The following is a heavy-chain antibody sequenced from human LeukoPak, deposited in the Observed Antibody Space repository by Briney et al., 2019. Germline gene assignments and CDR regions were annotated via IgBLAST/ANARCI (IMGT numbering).Heavy chain of an antibody. CDR3: AREYSAFDY. CDR2: IYYSGST. V-gene: IGHV4-61*08. J-gene: IGHJ4*02. Sequence: SETLSLTCTVSGDPITTSSDYKWTGLRQPPRKGLEWIGYIYYSGSTNYNPSLQSRVTISVDTSNNQFSLKLTSVTAADTAVYYCAREYSAFDYWGQGTLVTVSS. CDR1: GDPITTSSDY. D-gene: IGHD5-12*01.